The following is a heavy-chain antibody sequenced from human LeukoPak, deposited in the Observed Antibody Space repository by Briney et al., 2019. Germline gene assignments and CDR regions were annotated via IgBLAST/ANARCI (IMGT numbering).Heavy chain of an antibody. V-gene: IGHV3-48*03. D-gene: IGHD3-22*01. Sequence: PGGSLRLSCAASGFTFSSYAMGWVRQAPGKGLEWVSSISSSGSTKYYADSVRGRFTISRDNAKNSLCLQMNSLRVEDTAVYYCARGNYYDNSGSYYENFDYWGQGALVTVSS. CDR2: ISSSGSTK. J-gene: IGHJ4*02. CDR1: GFTFSSYA. CDR3: ARGNYYDNSGSYYENFDY.